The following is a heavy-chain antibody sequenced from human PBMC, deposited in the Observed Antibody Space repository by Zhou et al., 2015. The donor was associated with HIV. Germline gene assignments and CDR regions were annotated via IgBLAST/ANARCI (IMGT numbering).Heavy chain of an antibody. Sequence: EVQVVEYGGGLVQPGRSLRLTCVASGLSFDDYAMHWIRQAPGKGLEWVSGISWNSDDLAYADSVKGRFTISRDNAKSSLSLQMNSLKDEDTAVYYCVRGPAYGDRPDYFDYWGQGSPGHRLL. CDR3: VRGPAYGDRPDYFDY. CDR1: GLSFDDYA. V-gene: IGHV3-9*01. J-gene: IGHJ4*02. CDR2: ISWNSDDL. D-gene: IGHD4-17*01.